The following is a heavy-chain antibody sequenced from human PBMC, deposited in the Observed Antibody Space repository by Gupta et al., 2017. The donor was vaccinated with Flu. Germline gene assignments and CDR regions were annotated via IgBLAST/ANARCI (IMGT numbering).Heavy chain of an antibody. V-gene: IGHV4-4*07. Sequence: QVQLQESGPGLVKPSETLSLTCTVSGGSISSYYWSWIRQPAGKGLEWIGRIYTSGSTNYNPSLKSRVTMSVDTSKNQFSLKLSSVTAADTAVYYCARVRDDYDILTGHSNYYGMDVWGQGTTVTVSS. D-gene: IGHD3-9*01. CDR1: GGSISSYY. J-gene: IGHJ6*02. CDR2: IYTSGST. CDR3: ARVRDDYDILTGHSNYYGMDV.